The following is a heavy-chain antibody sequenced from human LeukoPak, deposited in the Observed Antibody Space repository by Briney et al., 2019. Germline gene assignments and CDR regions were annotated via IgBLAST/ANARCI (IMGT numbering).Heavy chain of an antibody. J-gene: IGHJ4*02. CDR3: ATDESNSFFF. D-gene: IGHD2/OR15-2a*01. Sequence: GGSLRLSCAASGFSFTDAWMSWVRQAPGKGLEWVGRITSETDGGITDSAAPVKGRFTVSRDDSKNTLFLQMSSLRTEDTAVYYCATDESNSFFFWGQGTLVTVSS. CDR1: GFSFTDAW. CDR2: ITSETDGGIT. V-gene: IGHV3-15*01.